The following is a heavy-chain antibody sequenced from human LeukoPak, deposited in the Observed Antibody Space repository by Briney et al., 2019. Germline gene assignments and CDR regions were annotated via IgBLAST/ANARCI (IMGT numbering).Heavy chain of an antibody. CDR1: GFTFSSYG. J-gene: IGHJ3*02. D-gene: IGHD5-18*01. V-gene: IGHV4-38-2*01. Sequence: GSLRLSCAASGFTFSSYGMHWIRQPPGKGLEWIGSIYHSGSTYYNPSLKSRVTISVDTSKNQFSLKLSSVTAADTAVYYCAKTLYSYGYFDAFDIWGRGTMVTVSS. CDR2: IYHSGST. CDR3: AKTLYSYGYFDAFDI.